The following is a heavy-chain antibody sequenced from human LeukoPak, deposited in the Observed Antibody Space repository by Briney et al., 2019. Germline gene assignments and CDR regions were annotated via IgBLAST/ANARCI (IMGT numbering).Heavy chain of an antibody. CDR1: GFMFSRYA. CDR2: IIGRGDRT. V-gene: IGHV3-23*01. D-gene: IGHD6-6*01. Sequence: PGGSLRLSCVASGFMFSRYAMSWVRQAPGKGLEWVSAIIGRGDRTYYADSVKGRFTISRDNSKNTLYLQMNSLRAEDTAVYYCARPLSIEEAFDIWGQGTMVTVSS. J-gene: IGHJ3*02. CDR3: ARPLSIEEAFDI.